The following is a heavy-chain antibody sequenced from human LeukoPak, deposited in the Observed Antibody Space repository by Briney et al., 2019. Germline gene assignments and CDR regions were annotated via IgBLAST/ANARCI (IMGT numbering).Heavy chain of an antibody. CDR3: ARSYPDYFDY. CDR2: IYCSRST. J-gene: IGHJ4*02. V-gene: IGHV4-59*11. Sequence: ESLSLTCADPGGSLTSHSWSWSRQHLRKRLEWIGYIYCSRSTNYTPSLKSRVTISVATTKNQFSLKLSSVTAADTSVYYCARSYPDYFDYWGQGTLVTASS. CDR1: GGSLTSHS.